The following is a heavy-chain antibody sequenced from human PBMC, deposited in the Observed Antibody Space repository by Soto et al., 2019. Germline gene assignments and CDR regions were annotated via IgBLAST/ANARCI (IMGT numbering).Heavy chain of an antibody. D-gene: IGHD2-15*01. CDR3: ARGPRFCSGGSCYHLNKPSDAFDI. V-gene: IGHV4-34*01. CDR2: INHSGST. Sequence: SETLSLTCAVYGGSFSGYYGCWIRQPPGKGLEWIGEINHSGSTNYNPSLKSRVTISVDTSKNQFSLKLSSVTAADTAVYYCARGPRFCSGGSCYHLNKPSDAFDIWGQGTMVTVSS. CDR1: GGSFSGYY. J-gene: IGHJ3*02.